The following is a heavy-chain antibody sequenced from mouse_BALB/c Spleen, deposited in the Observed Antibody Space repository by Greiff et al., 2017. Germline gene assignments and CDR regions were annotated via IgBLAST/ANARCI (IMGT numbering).Heavy chain of an antibody. D-gene: IGHD2-14*01. CDR3: ARDRYDIAY. V-gene: IGHV5-6-5*01. CDR1: GFTFSSYA. CDR2: ISSGGST. J-gene: IGHJ3*01. Sequence: EVKLMESGGGLVKPGGSLKLSCAASGFTFSSYAMSWVRQTPEKRLEWVASISSGGSTYYPDSVKGRFTISRDNARNILYLQMSSLRSEDTAMYYCARDRYDIAYWGQGTLVTVSA.